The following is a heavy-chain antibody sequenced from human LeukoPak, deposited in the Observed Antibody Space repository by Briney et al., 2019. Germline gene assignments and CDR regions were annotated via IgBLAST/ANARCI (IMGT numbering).Heavy chain of an antibody. Sequence: PSETLSLTCAVSGGYIRGGGNSWSWLRQPPGKGLEWIGYVYQSGTTHYNPSLKSRVTISVDTSKNQFSLKLSSVTAADTAVYHCARVIRGSYYYWLDPWGQGTLVTVSS. D-gene: IGHD1-26*01. CDR1: GGYIRGGGNS. J-gene: IGHJ5*02. CDR3: ARVIRGSYYYWLDP. V-gene: IGHV4-30-2*01. CDR2: VYQSGTT.